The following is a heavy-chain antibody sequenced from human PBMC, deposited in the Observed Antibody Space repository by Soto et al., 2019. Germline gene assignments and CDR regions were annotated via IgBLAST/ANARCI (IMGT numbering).Heavy chain of an antibody. J-gene: IGHJ4*02. CDR1: GFTIDGSW. V-gene: IGHV3-7*01. CDR3: ARSSR. Sequence: PGGSLRLSCAVSGFTIDGSWMSWVRQAPGKGLEWVANIRPDGSEGYYVDSVKGRFTISRDTAKNSLYLQMNSLRAEDTAVYYCARSSRWGQGTLVTVSS. CDR2: IRPDGSEG.